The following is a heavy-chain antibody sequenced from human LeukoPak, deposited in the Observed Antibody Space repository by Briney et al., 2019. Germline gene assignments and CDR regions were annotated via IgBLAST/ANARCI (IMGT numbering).Heavy chain of an antibody. CDR1: GGSISRHY. J-gene: IGHJ4*02. D-gene: IGHD6-13*01. V-gene: IGHV4-59*11. Sequence: SETLSLTCSVSGGSISRHYWTWIRQPPGKGLEWIGFVHHSGSTNYNPSLKSRVSTSLDTSKNQISLHLRSVTAADTAVYYLARPKAAGAFDYWGQGIRVIVSS. CDR2: VHHSGST. CDR3: ARPKAAGAFDY.